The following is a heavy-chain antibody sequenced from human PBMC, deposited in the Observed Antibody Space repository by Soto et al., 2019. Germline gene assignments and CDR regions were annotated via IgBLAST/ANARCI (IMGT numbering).Heavy chain of an antibody. V-gene: IGHV1-69*18. CDR1: GGTFSSYS. D-gene: IGHD3-9*01. J-gene: IGHJ6*02. CDR3: ARAVVLTFTRFYDMDV. Sequence: QVQLVQSGAEVKTPGSSVKVSCKASGGTFSSYSINWVRQAPGQGLEWMGRLIPMFGTTDYAQRFQGRVTFTADESTSTASMEVTNLTSEETAVYYCARAVVLTFTRFYDMDVWGQGTTVNVSS. CDR2: LIPMFGTT.